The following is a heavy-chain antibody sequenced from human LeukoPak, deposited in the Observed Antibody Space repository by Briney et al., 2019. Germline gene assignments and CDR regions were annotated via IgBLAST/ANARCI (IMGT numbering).Heavy chain of an antibody. CDR3: TQYSSCWYVGY. Sequence: GGSLRLSCAASGFTCSGSAMHWVRQASGKGLEWVGRIRSKANSYATAYAASVKGRFTISRNDSKNTAYLQMNSLKTEDTGVYYCTQYSSCWYVGYWGRGTLVTVSS. D-gene: IGHD6-19*01. V-gene: IGHV3-73*01. J-gene: IGHJ4*02. CDR1: GFTCSGSA. CDR2: IRSKANSYAT.